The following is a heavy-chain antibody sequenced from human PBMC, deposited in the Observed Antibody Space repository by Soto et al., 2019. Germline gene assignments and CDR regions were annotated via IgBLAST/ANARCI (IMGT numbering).Heavy chain of an antibody. CDR1: GGTFSSYA. CDR2: IIPIFGTA. J-gene: IGHJ2*01. D-gene: IGHD3-10*01. Sequence: QVQLVQSGAEVKKPGSSVTVSCKASGGTFSSYAISWVRQAPGQGLEWMGGIIPIFGTANYAQKFQGRVTITADESTSTAYMELSSLRSEDTAVYYCAREFGDGTKRTWYFDLWGRGTLVTVSS. CDR3: AREFGDGTKRTWYFDL. V-gene: IGHV1-69*01.